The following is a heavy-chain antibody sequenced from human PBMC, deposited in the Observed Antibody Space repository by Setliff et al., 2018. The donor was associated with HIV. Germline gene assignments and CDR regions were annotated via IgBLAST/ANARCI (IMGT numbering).Heavy chain of an antibody. D-gene: IGHD2-2*02. CDR3: ATDRVLPSAIRGGWLDP. CDR2: VDPEDGET. V-gene: IGHV1-69-2*01. Sequence: VKVSCKGSGFIFGDYYMHWVQLAPGRGLEWMGRVDPEDGETIYAEKFQGRLTITADTSTDTTYMELSSLRADDTAIYYCATDRVLPSAIRGGWLDPWGQGTLVTVSS. J-gene: IGHJ5*02. CDR1: GFIFGDYY.